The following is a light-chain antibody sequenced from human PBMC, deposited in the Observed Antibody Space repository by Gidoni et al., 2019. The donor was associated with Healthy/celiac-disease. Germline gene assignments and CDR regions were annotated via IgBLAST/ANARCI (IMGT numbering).Light chain of an antibody. CDR3: QKRSNWLT. CDR2: DAS. CDR1: QSVSSY. Sequence: EIVLTQSPATLSLSPGERATLSCRASQSVSSYLAWYQQKPGQAPRLLLYDASNRATGIPARFSGSGSGTDFTLTISSLEPEDFAVYYCQKRSNWLTFGGGTKVEIK. J-gene: IGKJ4*01. V-gene: IGKV3-11*01.